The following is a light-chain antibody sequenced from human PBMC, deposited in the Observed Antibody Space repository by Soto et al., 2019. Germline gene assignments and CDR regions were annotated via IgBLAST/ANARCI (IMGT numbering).Light chain of an antibody. CDR2: GAS. CDR3: QQYGSSSWT. Sequence: EVVLTQSPATLSLSPGERATLSCRASQSVSSNLAWYQQKPGQAPRFLIYGASSRATGIPDRFSGSGSGTDFTLTISRLEPEDFAVYYCQQYGSSSWTFGQGTKVDIK. J-gene: IGKJ1*01. CDR1: QSVSSN. V-gene: IGKV3-20*01.